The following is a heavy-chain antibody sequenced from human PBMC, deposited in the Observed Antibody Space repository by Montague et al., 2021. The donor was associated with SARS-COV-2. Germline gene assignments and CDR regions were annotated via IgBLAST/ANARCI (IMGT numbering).Heavy chain of an antibody. D-gene: IGHD3-22*01. J-gene: IGHJ4*02. CDR2: INHSGGT. CDR1: GGSFSGHS. Sequence: SETLSLTCAVYGGSFSGHSWTWIRQPPGKGLGWIGEINHSGGTXXXPSXXXRVPISVDTSKNQFSLKLSSLTAADTAVYYCARGLTDVTVILVFVGASLYFDSWGQGALVTVSS. CDR3: ARGLTDVTVILVFVGASLYFDS. V-gene: IGHV4-34*01.